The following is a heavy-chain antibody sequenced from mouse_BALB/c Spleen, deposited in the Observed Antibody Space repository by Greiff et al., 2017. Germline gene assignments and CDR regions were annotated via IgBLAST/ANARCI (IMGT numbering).Heavy chain of an antibody. V-gene: IGHV1S34*01. D-gene: IGHD2-1*01. J-gene: IGHJ4*01. CDR1: GYSFTGYY. CDR2: ISCYNGAT. Sequence: LVKTGASVKISCKASGYSFTGYYMHWVKQSHGKSLEWIGYISCYNGATSYNQKFKGKATFTVDTSSSTAYMQFNSLTSEDSAVYYCARWGYGNYGAMDYWGQGTSVTVSS. CDR3: ARWGYGNYGAMDY.